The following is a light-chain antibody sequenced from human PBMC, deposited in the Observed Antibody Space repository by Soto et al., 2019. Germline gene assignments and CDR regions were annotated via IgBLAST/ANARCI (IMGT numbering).Light chain of an antibody. CDR1: SSDVGGYNY. CDR3: TSYAGSSNYV. V-gene: IGLV2-8*01. Sequence: QSALTQPPSASGSPGQSVTISCTGTSSDVGGYNYVSWYQQHPGKAPKLMIYEVSKRSSGVPDRFSGSKSGNTASLTVSGLQDEDEADYYCTSYAGSSNYVFGTGTKVTVL. J-gene: IGLJ1*01. CDR2: EVS.